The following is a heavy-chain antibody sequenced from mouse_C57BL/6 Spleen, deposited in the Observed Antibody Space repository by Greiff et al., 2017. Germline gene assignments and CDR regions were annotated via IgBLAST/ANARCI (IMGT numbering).Heavy chain of an antibody. Sequence: QVQLQQPGAELVKPGASVKMSCKASGYTFTSYWITWVKQRPGQGLEWIGDIYPGSGSTNYNEQFKSKATLTVDPSSSTAYMQLSSLTSEDSAVYYCARWDSSGFYYFDYWGQGTTLTVSS. J-gene: IGHJ2*01. CDR1: GYTFTSYW. CDR3: ARWDSSGFYYFDY. V-gene: IGHV1-55*01. CDR2: IYPGSGST. D-gene: IGHD3-2*02.